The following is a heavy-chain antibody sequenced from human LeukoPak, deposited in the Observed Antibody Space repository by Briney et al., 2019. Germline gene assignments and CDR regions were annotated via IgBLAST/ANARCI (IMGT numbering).Heavy chain of an antibody. CDR1: GYTLTELS. Sequence: ASVKVSCKVSGYTLTELSMHWVRQAPGKGLEWMGGFDPEDGETIYAQKFQGRVTITADKSTSTAYMELSSLRSEDTAVYYCARDRGYCSGGSCYRPPREDAFDIWGQGTMVTVSS. CDR2: FDPEDGET. V-gene: IGHV1-24*01. CDR3: ARDRGYCSGGSCYRPPREDAFDI. D-gene: IGHD2-15*01. J-gene: IGHJ3*02.